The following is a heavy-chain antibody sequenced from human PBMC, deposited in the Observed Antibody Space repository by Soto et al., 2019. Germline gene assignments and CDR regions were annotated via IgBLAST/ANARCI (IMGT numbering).Heavy chain of an antibody. CDR2: IIPIFGTA. Sequence: SVKVSCNASGGTFSSYAISWVRQAPGQGLEWMGGIIPIFGTANYAQKFQGRVTITADESTSTAYMELSSLRSEDTAVYYCARDPGWSGYYSDYYYFYGMDVWGEGTTVTVSS. J-gene: IGHJ6*04. CDR3: ARDPGWSGYYSDYYYFYGMDV. CDR1: GGTFSSYA. D-gene: IGHD3-3*01. V-gene: IGHV1-69*13.